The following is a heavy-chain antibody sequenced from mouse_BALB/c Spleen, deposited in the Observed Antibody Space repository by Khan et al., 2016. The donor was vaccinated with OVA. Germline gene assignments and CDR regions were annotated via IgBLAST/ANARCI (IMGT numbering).Heavy chain of an antibody. V-gene: IGHV1-37*01. CDR1: GYSFTGYF. CDR3: GRCYGNSLMDY. Sequence: VQLKESGPALVKPGASVKISCKASGYSFTGYFMNWVKQSHGKSLEWIGRINPYNGDTFYNQKFKGKATLTVDKSSSTAHMELLSLTSEDSAVYYCGRCYGNSLMDYWGQGTSVTVSS. CDR2: INPYNGDT. J-gene: IGHJ4*01. D-gene: IGHD2-1*01.